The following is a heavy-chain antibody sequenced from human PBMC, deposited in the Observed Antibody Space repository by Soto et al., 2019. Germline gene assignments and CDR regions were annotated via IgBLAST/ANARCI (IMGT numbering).Heavy chain of an antibody. CDR3: ARDDCSGGSCYGGDYYYYYGMDV. CDR2: ISSSGSTI. CDR1: GFTFSSYE. J-gene: IGHJ6*02. D-gene: IGHD2-15*01. Sequence: EVQLVESGGGLVQPGGSLRLSCAASGFTFSSYEMNWVRQAPGKGLEWVSYISSSGSTIYYADSVKGRFTISRDNAKNSLYLQMNSLRAEDTAVYYCARDDCSGGSCYGGDYYYYYGMDVWGQGTTVTVSS. V-gene: IGHV3-48*03.